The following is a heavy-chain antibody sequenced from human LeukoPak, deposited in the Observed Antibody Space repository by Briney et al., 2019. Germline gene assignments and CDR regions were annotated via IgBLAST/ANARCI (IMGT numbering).Heavy chain of an antibody. V-gene: IGHV1-2*02. D-gene: IGHD1-20*01. CDR2: INPNSGGT. CDR1: GYTFTAYY. CDR3: ARGYNWNYFDY. Sequence: ASVKVSCKASGYTFTAYYIHWVRQAPGQGLEWMGWINPNSGGTDYAQRFQGRVTMTGDTSISTAYMDLSRLRSDDTAVYYCARGYNWNYFDYWGPGTLVTVSS. J-gene: IGHJ4*02.